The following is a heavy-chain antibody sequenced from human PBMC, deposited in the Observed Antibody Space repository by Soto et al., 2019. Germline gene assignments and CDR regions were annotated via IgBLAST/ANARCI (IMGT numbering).Heavy chain of an antibody. CDR1: AFTFSSYA. CDR3: ARDPGAITVAGNFDY. Sequence: EVQLLESGGGLVQPGGSLRLSCAASAFTFSSYAMSWVCQSPGKGLEWVSGISGSGISTYYADSVKGRFSISRDNSKNTLYLQMDSLRAEDTAVYYCARDPGAITVAGNFDYWGQGTLVNVSS. J-gene: IGHJ4*02. V-gene: IGHV3-23*01. D-gene: IGHD6-19*01. CDR2: ISGSGIST.